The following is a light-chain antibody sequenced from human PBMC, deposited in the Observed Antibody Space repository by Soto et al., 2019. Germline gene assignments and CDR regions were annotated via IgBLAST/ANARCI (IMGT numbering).Light chain of an antibody. V-gene: IGKV1-17*01. J-gene: IGKJ1*01. CDR1: QGIRNE. CDR3: LQHNNYPWT. CDR2: DAS. Sequence: DIQMTQSPSSLSASVGDRVTITCRASQGIRNELGWYQQKPGKAPKRLIYDASSLQSGVPSRFSGRGSGTEFALTISSLQPEDLETYYCLQHNNYPWTFGQGTKVAIK.